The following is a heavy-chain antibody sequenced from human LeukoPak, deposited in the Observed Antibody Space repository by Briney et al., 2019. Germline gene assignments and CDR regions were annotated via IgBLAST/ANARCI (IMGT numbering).Heavy chain of an antibody. CDR2: ISSSSSYI. Sequence: GGSLRLSCAASGFTFSSYSMNWVRQAPGKGLEWVSSISSSSSYIYYADSVKGRFTNSRDNAKNSLYLLMNSLRAEDTAVHYCARRGYSGYDFDYWGQGTLVTLFS. CDR1: GFTFSSYS. D-gene: IGHD5-12*01. J-gene: IGHJ4*02. V-gene: IGHV3-21*01. CDR3: ARRGYSGYDFDY.